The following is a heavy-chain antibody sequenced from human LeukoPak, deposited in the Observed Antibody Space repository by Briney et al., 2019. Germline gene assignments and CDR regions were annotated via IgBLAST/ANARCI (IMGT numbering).Heavy chain of an antibody. D-gene: IGHD3-16*01. CDR2: IKHDGSEK. V-gene: IGHV3-7*01. CDR3: ARQPIYEAYFDF. J-gene: IGHJ4*02. Sequence: PGGSLRLSCEASGFMFSSYWMSWVRLAPGKGLEWVANIKHDGSEKTFVDSVKGRFTISRDNAENSLYLQMNSLRAEDTAVYYCARQPIYEAYFDFWGQGTLVTVSS. CDR1: GFMFSSYW.